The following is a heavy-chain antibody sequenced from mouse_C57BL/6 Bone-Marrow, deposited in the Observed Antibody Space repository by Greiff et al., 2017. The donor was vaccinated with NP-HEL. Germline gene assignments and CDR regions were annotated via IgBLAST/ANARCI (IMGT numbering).Heavy chain of an antibody. J-gene: IGHJ4*01. CDR3: ARMDY. V-gene: IGHV5-6*01. CDR1: GFTFSSYG. Sequence: EVKLMESGGDLVKPGGSLKLSCAASGFTFSSYGMSWVRQTPDKRLEWVATISSGGSYHYYPDSLKGRFTISRDNAKNTLYLQMSSLKSEDTAMYYCARMDYWGQGTSVTVSS. CDR2: ISSGGSYH.